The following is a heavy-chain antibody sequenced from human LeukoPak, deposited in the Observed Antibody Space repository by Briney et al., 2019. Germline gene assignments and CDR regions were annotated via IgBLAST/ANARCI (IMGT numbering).Heavy chain of an antibody. D-gene: IGHD3-10*01. J-gene: IGHJ4*02. CDR1: GFTFSSYS. CDR2: ITYDGYYK. Sequence: GGSLRLSCAASGFTFSSYSMNWVRQAPGRGLEWVALITYDGYYKYYADSVKGRFTISSDNSKNTLYLHMNSLRPEDTAVYYCAKDRSAVVRASPMDYWGQGTLVIVSS. CDR3: AKDRSAVVRASPMDY. V-gene: IGHV3-30*18.